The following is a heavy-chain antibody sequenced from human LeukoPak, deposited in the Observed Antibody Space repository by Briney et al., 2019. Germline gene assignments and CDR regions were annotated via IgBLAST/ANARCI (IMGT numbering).Heavy chain of an antibody. J-gene: IGHJ2*01. CDR3: ARHEEGSGWYRSYIDL. CDR2: ISTSGST. CDR1: GVSISSYY. D-gene: IGHD6-19*01. V-gene: IGHV4-4*09. Sequence: SETLSLTCTVSGVSISSYYCSWIRQPPGKGLEWIGYISTSGSTDYSPSLKSRVTTSVDTSKNQFSLKLSSVTAADTAVYHCARHEEGSGWYRSYIDLWGRGTLVIVSS.